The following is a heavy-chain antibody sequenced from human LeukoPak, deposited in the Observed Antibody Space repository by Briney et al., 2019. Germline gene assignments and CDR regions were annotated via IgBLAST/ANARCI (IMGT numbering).Heavy chain of an antibody. CDR1: GYPIRSSYF. CDR2: IYHTGTS. CDR3: ASPHCSGGSCYDLPLDY. D-gene: IGHD2-15*01. J-gene: IGHJ4*02. Sequence: PSETLSLTCAVSGYPIRSSYFWGWIRQPPGKGLEWIGSIYHTGTSYYNPSLTSRVALSVDRSKQQFSLRLNSVTAADTAVYYCASPHCSGGSCYDLPLDYWGQGVLVTVSS. V-gene: IGHV4-38-2*01.